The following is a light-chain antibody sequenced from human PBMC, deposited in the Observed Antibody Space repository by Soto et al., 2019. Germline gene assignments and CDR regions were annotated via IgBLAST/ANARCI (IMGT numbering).Light chain of an antibody. CDR1: SSNIGSNT. Sequence: QTVVTQPPSASGTPGQRVTISCSGSSSNIGSNTVSWYQQLPGTAPKLLIYSSNQRPSGVPDRFSGSKSGTSASLAISGLQSEDEADYYCAAWDDSLNGVVFGGGTKLTVL. CDR3: AAWDDSLNGVV. CDR2: SSN. J-gene: IGLJ2*01. V-gene: IGLV1-44*01.